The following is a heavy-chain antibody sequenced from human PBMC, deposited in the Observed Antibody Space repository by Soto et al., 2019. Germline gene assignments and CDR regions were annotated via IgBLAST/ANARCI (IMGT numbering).Heavy chain of an antibody. CDR2: IYYRGST. Sequence: PSETLSLTCTISGGSISSYYWNWFRQPPGKGLEWIGYIYYRGSTNYNPSLKSRVTISIDMSKNQFSLKLSSVTAADTAVYYCARDLTTVTAVWGQGTTVTVSS. CDR3: ARDLTTVTAV. J-gene: IGHJ6*02. V-gene: IGHV4-59*01. D-gene: IGHD4-17*01. CDR1: GGSISSYY.